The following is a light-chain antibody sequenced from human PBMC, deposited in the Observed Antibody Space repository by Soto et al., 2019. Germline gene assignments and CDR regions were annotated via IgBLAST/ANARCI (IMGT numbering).Light chain of an antibody. CDR1: KSSSSY. Sequence: EIVMTQSPAAVSVSPGERATLSCRAQKSSSSYVAWYQQKPGQAPRLLIHGASSRAIGIPARFSGSGSGTDFTLTISRLQSEDFAVYYCQQYNNWPLTFGGGTKVDIK. CDR3: QQYNNWPLT. V-gene: IGKV3D-15*01. J-gene: IGKJ4*02. CDR2: GAS.